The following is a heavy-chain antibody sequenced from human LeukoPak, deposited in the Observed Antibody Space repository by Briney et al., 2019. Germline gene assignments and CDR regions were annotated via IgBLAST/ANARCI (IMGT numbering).Heavy chain of an antibody. V-gene: IGHV3-23*01. J-gene: IGHJ2*01. D-gene: IGHD1-26*01. Sequence: GGSLRLSCAASGFTFSSYAMSWVRQAPGKGLEWVSAISGSGGSTCYADSVKGRFTISRDNPKNTLYLQMNSLRADDTAVYYCAPRIVGATVVDLWGRGTLVTVSS. CDR3: APRIVGATVVDL. CDR1: GFTFSSYA. CDR2: ISGSGGST.